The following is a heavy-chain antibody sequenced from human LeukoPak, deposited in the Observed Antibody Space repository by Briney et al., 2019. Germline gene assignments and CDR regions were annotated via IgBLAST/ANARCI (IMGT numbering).Heavy chain of an antibody. V-gene: IGHV4-38-2*02. CDR3: ARLKKRGYYDSSGAIDY. D-gene: IGHD3-22*01. J-gene: IGHJ4*02. CDR1: GYSLSSGYY. Sequence: SSETLSLTCTVSGYSLSSGYYWGWIRQPPGKGLEWIGSIYHSGSTYYNPSLKSRVTISVDTSKNQFSLKLSSVTAADTAVYYCARLKKRGYYDSSGAIDYWGQGTLVTVSS. CDR2: IYHSGST.